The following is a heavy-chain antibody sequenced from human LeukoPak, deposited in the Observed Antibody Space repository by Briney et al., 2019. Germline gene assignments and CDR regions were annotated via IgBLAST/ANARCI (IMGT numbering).Heavy chain of an antibody. V-gene: IGHV1-18*01. CDR2: ISAYNGNT. CDR3: ARDEGYCSGGSCYSRNDFDY. J-gene: IGHJ4*02. D-gene: IGHD2-15*01. Sequence: ASVKVSCKASGYTFTSYGISWGRQAPGQGLKWMRWISAYNGNTNYAQKLQGRVTMTTDTSTSTGYMELRSLRSDDPAVYYCARDEGYCSGGSCYSRNDFDYWGQGTLVTVSS. CDR1: GYTFTSYG.